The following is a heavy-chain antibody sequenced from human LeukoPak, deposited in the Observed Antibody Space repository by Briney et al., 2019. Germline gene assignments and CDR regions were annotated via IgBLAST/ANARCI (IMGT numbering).Heavy chain of an antibody. CDR2: IYYSGST. CDR1: GGSISSYN. Sequence: SETLSLTCTVAGGSISSYNWSWLRPPPGKGLEWIGYIYYSGSTNYNPSLKSRVTISVDTSKNQFSLKLSSVTAADTAVYYCVLTTMVRGVGNWFDPWGQGTLVTSPQ. V-gene: IGHV4-59*08. CDR3: VLTTMVRGVGNWFDP. D-gene: IGHD3-10*01. J-gene: IGHJ5*02.